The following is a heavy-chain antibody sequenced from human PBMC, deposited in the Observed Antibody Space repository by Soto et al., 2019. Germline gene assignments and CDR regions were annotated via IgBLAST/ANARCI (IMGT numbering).Heavy chain of an antibody. V-gene: IGHV3-23*01. CDR2: ISGSGGST. J-gene: IGHJ2*01. CDR3: AEARRMSTLGPFDL. Sequence: EVQLLESGGGLVQPGGSLRLSCAASGFTFSSYAMNWVRQAPGKGLEWVSAISGSGGSTYYADSVKGRFTMSRDNSKNALYLHMNSLSAEDTAVYYCAEARRMSTLGPFDLWGRGTLVTVSS. CDR1: GFTFSSYA. D-gene: IGHD3-16*01.